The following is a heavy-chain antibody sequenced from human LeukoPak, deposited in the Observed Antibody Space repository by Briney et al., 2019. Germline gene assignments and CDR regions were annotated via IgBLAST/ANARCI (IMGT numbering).Heavy chain of an antibody. CDR3: ARRDDFDV. J-gene: IGHJ3*01. CDR2: ISRDSTVI. Sequence: PGGSLRLSCAASGFIFSAYHMNWVRQAAGKGREWVSFISRDSTVIYYADSVKGRFSVSRDNASNSMSLQMNSLRGDDTAVYYCARRDDFDVWGQGTMVTVSS. CDR1: GFIFSAYH. V-gene: IGHV3-48*01.